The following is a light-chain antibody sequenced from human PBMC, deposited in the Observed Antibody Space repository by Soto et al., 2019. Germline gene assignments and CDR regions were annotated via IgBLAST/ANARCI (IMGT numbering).Light chain of an antibody. J-gene: IGLJ3*02. Sequence: QSVLTQPPSASGTPGQRVTISCSGSSSNIGSNYVYWYQQLPGTAPKLLIYRNNQRPSGDPARFSGSKSGTSASLAISGLLSEDEADYYCAAWDDSLSGWLFGGGTKLTVL. V-gene: IGLV1-47*01. CDR3: AAWDDSLSGWL. CDR1: SSNIGSNY. CDR2: RNN.